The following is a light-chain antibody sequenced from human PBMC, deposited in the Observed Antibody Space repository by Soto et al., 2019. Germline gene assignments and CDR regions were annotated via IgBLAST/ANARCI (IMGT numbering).Light chain of an antibody. CDR2: GAS. CDR3: QHYNNWLGT. CDR1: QSVGSIY. V-gene: IGKV3-15*01. Sequence: DIVLTQSPGTLSLSPGERATLSCRASQSVGSIYLAWYQQKYGQAPRLLIHGASNRASGIPDRFSGSGSGTEFTLTISSLQSEDFAVYYCQHYNNWLGTFGGGTKVDIK. J-gene: IGKJ4*01.